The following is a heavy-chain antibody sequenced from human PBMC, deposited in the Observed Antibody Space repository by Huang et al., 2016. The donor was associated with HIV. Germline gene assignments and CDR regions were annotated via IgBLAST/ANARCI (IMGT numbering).Heavy chain of an antibody. Sequence: QVQLVQSGAEVKKPGASVKVSCKASGYTFTSYGISWVRQAPGQGLEWMGWISAYNVNPNYAQKLQGRVTMTPDTSTSTAYMELRSLRSDDTAVYYCARGRDIVVVPAALPPYFDYWGQGTLVTVSS. CDR3: ARGRDIVVVPAALPPYFDY. CDR1: GYTFTSYG. D-gene: IGHD2-2*02. J-gene: IGHJ4*02. CDR2: ISAYNVNP. V-gene: IGHV1-18*04.